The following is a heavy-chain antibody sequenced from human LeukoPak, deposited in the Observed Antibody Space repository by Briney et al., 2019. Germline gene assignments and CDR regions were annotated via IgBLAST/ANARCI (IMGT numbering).Heavy chain of an antibody. CDR3: ARGLANWGTPLGFDY. Sequence: PGGSLRLSCAASGFTFSSYDMHWVRQATGKGLEWVSAIGTAGDTYYPGSVKGRFTISRENAKNSLYLQMNSLRAGDTAVYYCARGLANWGTPLGFDYWGQGTLVTVSS. V-gene: IGHV3-13*01. CDR2: IGTAGDT. CDR1: GFTFSSYD. D-gene: IGHD7-27*01. J-gene: IGHJ4*02.